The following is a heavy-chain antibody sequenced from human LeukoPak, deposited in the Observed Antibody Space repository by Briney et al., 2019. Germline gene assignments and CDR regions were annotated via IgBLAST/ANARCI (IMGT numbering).Heavy chain of an antibody. CDR3: AKLGDYGAFLGLYYFDY. Sequence: GGSLRLSSAASGFTFSSYAMSWVRQAPGKGLEWASAISGSGGSTYYADSVKGRFTISRDNSKNTLYLQMNSLRAEDTAVYYCAKLGDYGAFLGLYYFDYWRQGTLVTVSS. V-gene: IGHV3-23*01. CDR2: ISGSGGST. J-gene: IGHJ4*02. CDR1: GFTFSSYA. D-gene: IGHD4-17*01.